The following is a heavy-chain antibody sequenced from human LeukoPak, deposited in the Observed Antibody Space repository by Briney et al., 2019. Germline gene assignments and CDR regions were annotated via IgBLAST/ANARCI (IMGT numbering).Heavy chain of an antibody. CDR1: GGSISSTAYN. J-gene: IGHJ5*01. CDR2: VHYSGTT. Sequence: SETLSLTCSVSGGSISSTAYNWGWIRQPPGKGLEWIATVHYSGTTYYNPSLKSRGPISVDTSKNQFSLKLTSVAAADTAVYYCARHPTGYPNWFDSWGQGTLVTVSS. V-gene: IGHV4-39*01. CDR3: ARHPTGYPNWFDS. D-gene: IGHD5-18*01.